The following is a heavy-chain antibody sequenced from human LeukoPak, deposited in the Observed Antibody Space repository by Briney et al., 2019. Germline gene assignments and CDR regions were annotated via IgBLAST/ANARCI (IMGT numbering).Heavy chain of an antibody. CDR1: GFTFSSYA. CDR3: ARDKGSSTS. V-gene: IGHV3-23*01. Sequence: PGGSLRLSCAASGFTFSSYAMSWVRQAPGKGLEWVSAISGSGGSTYYADSVKGRFTISRDNAKNSLYLQMNSLRAEDTAVYYCARDKGSSTSWGQGTLVTVSS. J-gene: IGHJ4*02. CDR2: ISGSGGST. D-gene: IGHD2-2*01.